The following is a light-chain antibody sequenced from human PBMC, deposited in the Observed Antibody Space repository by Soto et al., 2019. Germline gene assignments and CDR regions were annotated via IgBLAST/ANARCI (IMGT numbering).Light chain of an antibody. CDR2: DAS. Sequence: EIVLTQSPGTLSLSPGERATLSCRASQSIGVSYLAWYQKKPGQAPRLLIYDASSRATGIPARFRGSGSGTDFTLTISRLEPEDFALYYCQQYRRSPWTFGQGTKVEIK. V-gene: IGKV3-20*01. J-gene: IGKJ1*01. CDR1: QSIGVSY. CDR3: QQYRRSPWT.